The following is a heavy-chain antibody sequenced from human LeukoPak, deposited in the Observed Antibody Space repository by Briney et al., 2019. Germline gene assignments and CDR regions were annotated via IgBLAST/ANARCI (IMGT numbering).Heavy chain of an antibody. CDR3: ARGGSYFDISGYYFY. J-gene: IGHJ4*02. CDR1: GFTFSSYA. D-gene: IGHD3-22*01. CDR2: IYSGGST. V-gene: IGHV3-66*01. Sequence: PGGSLRLSCAASGFTFSSYAMHWVRQAPGKGLEWVSIIYSGGSTSYADSVKGRFTISRDNSKNTLYLQMNSLRTEDTAVYYCARGGSYFDISGYYFYWGQGTLVTVSS.